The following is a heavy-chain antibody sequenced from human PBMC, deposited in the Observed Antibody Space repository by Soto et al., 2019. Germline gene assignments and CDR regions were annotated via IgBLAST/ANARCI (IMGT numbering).Heavy chain of an antibody. V-gene: IGHV3-30-3*01. D-gene: IGHD3-10*01. J-gene: IGHJ5*02. CDR3: AREKIRGVIITSPFDP. CDR2: ISYDGSNK. Sequence: GXSLRLSCAASGFTFSSYAMHWVRQAPGKGLEWGAVISYDGSNKYYADSVKGRFTISRDNSKNTLYLQMNSLRAEDTAVYYCAREKIRGVIITSPFDPWGQGTLVTVSS. CDR1: GFTFSSYA.